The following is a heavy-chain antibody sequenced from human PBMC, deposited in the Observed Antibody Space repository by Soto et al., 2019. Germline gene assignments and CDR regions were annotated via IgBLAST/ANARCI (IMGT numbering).Heavy chain of an antibody. CDR1: GGSISSYY. J-gene: IGHJ5*02. V-gene: IGHV4-59*08. CDR3: ARTEAGRYCSSTSCYGLGWFDP. CDR2: IYYSGST. D-gene: IGHD2-2*01. Sequence: SETLSLTYTVSGGSISSYYWSWIRQPPGKGLEWIGYIYYSGSTNYNPSLKSRVTISVDTSKNQFSLKLSSVTAADTAVYYCARTEAGRYCSSTSCYGLGWFDPWGQGTLVTVSS.